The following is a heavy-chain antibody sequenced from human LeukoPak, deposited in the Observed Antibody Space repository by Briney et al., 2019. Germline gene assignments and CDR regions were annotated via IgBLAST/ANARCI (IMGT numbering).Heavy chain of an antibody. V-gene: IGHV3-9*01. CDR1: GFTFDDYA. J-gene: IGHJ4*02. CDR3: AKDLSIAVAGTLFDY. CDR2: ISWNSGSI. D-gene: IGHD6-19*01. Sequence: PGGSLRLSCAAPGFTFDDYAMHWVRQAPGKGLEWVSGISWNSGSIGYADSVKGRFTISRDSAKNSLYLQMNSLRAEDTALYYCAKDLSIAVAGTLFDYWGQGTLVTVSS.